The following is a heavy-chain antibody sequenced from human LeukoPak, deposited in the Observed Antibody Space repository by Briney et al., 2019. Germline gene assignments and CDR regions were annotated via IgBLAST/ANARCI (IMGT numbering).Heavy chain of an antibody. Sequence: PSETLSLTCSVSGYSISSGSYWGWIRQPPGKGLEWIGSIYHSGSTYYNSSLKSRVTISLDTSKNQFSLKLSSVTAADTAVYYCARAYFSSWYMNWFDPWGQGTLVTVSS. CDR1: GYSISSGSY. V-gene: IGHV4-38-2*02. J-gene: IGHJ5*02. CDR3: ARAYFSSWYMNWFDP. CDR2: IYHSGST. D-gene: IGHD6-13*01.